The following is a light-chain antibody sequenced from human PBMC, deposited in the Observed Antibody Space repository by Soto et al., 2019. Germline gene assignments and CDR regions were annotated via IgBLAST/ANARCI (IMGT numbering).Light chain of an antibody. J-gene: IGKJ5*01. Sequence: DIQMTQSPSTLSASVGDRVTITCRASQSISSWLAWYQQKPGKAPNLLISRASNLESGVPSRFSGSGSGTEFTLTINSLQPDDFATYHCQQYNSYPITFGQGTRLEIK. V-gene: IGKV1-5*03. CDR1: QSISSW. CDR3: QQYNSYPIT. CDR2: RAS.